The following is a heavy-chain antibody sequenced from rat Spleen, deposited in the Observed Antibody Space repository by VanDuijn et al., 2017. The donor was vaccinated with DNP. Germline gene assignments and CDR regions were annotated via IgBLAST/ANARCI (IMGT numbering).Heavy chain of an antibody. CDR2: ISTGGGNT. V-gene: IGHV5S11*01. D-gene: IGHD1-11*01. CDR3: ARLTYGGSHYFDY. Sequence: EVQLVESGGGLVQPGRSLKLSCAASGFTFSSFPMAWVRQAPAKGLEWVASISTGGGNTYYRDSVKGRFTLSRENAKSTLYLQMDSLRSEETATYYCARLTYGGSHYFDYWGQGVMVTVSS. CDR1: GFTFSSFP. J-gene: IGHJ2*01.